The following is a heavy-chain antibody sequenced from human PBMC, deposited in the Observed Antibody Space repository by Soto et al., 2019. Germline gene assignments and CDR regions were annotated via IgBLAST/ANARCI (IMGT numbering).Heavy chain of an antibody. CDR1: GYTFTSYG. CDR3: ARVRGYDPRIYYYMDV. J-gene: IGHJ6*03. CDR2: ISAYNGNT. V-gene: IGHV1-18*01. Sequence: ASVKVSCTASGYTFTSYGISWVRQAPGQGLEWMGWISAYNGNTNYAQKLQGRVTMTTDTSTSTAYMELRSLRSDDTAVYYCARVRGYDPRIYYYMDVWGKGTTVTVSS. D-gene: IGHD5-12*01.